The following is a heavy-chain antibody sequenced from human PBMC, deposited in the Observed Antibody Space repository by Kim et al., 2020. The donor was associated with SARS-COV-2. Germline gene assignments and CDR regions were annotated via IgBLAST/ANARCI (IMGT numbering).Heavy chain of an antibody. CDR3: ARDSTVTDAFDI. V-gene: IGHV4-59*01. Sequence: NYTPSLKSRVTISGDTSKNQFSLKLSSVTAADTAVYYCARDSTVTDAFDIWGQGTMVTVSS. J-gene: IGHJ3*02. D-gene: IGHD4-17*01.